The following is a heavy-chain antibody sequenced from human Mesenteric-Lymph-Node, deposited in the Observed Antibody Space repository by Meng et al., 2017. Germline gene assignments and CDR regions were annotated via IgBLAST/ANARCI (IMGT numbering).Heavy chain of an antibody. CDR1: GFTFSTYS. D-gene: IGHD4-17*01. J-gene: IGHJ3*01. V-gene: IGHV3-23*01. CDR2: IKANGYGT. CDR3: GRDPNGDYIGAFDF. Sequence: GESLKISCAASGFTFSTYSMNWVRQAPGKGLEWVSSIKANGYGTFYADSVKGRFTISRDNSKNTLYLQINNLRAEDTAMYYCGRDPNGDYIGAFDFWGQGTMVTVSS.